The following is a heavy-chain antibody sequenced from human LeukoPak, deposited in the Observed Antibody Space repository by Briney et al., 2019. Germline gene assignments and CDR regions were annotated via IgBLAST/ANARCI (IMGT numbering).Heavy chain of an antibody. V-gene: IGHV1-18*01. CDR2: ISAYNGNT. CDR3: ASGLLQVWDAFDI. D-gene: IGHD3-22*01. J-gene: IGHJ3*02. CDR1: GYTFTSYG. Sequence: ASVKVSCKASGYTFTSYGIRWVRPAPGQGLEWMGWISAYNGNTNYAQKLQGRVTMTTDTSTSTAYMELRSLRSDDTAVYYCASGLLQVWDAFDIWGQGTMVTVSS.